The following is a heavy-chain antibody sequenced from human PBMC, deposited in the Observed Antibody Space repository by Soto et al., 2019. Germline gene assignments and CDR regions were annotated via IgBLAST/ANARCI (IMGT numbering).Heavy chain of an antibody. D-gene: IGHD2-2*01. V-gene: IGHV4-61*01. CDR2: IYYSGST. CDR1: GGSGSRGSYY. J-gene: IGHJ5*02. CDR3: ARDTRRVPAATWWFDP. Sequence: PSETLFLTFTVSGGSGSRGSYYWRWIRQPPRKGLEWVGYIYYSGSTNYDPSLKRRVTISVDTSKNQFSLKLRAVTAPDTAVYYCARDTRRVPAATWWFDPGGQGTLVTVSS.